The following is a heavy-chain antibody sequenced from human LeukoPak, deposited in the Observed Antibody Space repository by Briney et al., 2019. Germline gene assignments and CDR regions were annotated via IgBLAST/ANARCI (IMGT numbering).Heavy chain of an antibody. CDR2: IYHSGST. J-gene: IGHJ4*02. D-gene: IGHD2-15*01. CDR3: ATLEGYCSGGSCFSTDYDY. CDR1: GGSISSSNW. V-gene: IGHV4-4*02. Sequence: PSGTLSLTCAVSGGSISSSNWWSWVRPPPGKGLEWIGEIYHSGSTNYNPSLKSRVTISVDKSKNQFSLKLSSVTAADTAVYYCATLEGYCSGGSCFSTDYDYWGQGTLVTVSS.